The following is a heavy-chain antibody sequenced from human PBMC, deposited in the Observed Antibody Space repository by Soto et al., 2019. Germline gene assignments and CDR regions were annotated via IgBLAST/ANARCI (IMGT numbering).Heavy chain of an antibody. CDR1: GFTFSSYW. CDR2: INSDGSST. V-gene: IGHV3-74*01. J-gene: IGHJ4*02. D-gene: IGHD4-17*01. Sequence: GGSLRLSCAASGFTFSSYWMHWVRQAPGKGLVWVSRINSDGSSTSYADSVKGRFTISRDNAKNSLYLQMTSLRAEDSALYYCARVPAGDFHFDFWGQGAPVTVSS. CDR3: ARVPAGDFHFDF.